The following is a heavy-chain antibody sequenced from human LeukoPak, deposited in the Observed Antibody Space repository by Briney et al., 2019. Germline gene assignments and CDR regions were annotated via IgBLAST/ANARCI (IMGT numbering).Heavy chain of an antibody. D-gene: IGHD5-24*01. CDR3: ATTWGMATKINY. J-gene: IGHJ4*02. Sequence: RSGGSLRLSCAASGFTFSSYSMNWVRQAPGKGLEWVSSISSSSSYIYYAGSVKGRFTISRDNAKNSLYLQMNSLRAEDTAVYYCATTWGMATKINYWGQGTLVTVSS. V-gene: IGHV3-21*01. CDR2: ISSSSSYI. CDR1: GFTFSSYS.